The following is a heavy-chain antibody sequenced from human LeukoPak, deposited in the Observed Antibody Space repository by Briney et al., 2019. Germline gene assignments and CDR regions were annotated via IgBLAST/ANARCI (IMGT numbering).Heavy chain of an antibody. Sequence: GGSLRLSCAASGFTFSDYSMNWVRQAPGKGLEWVSSISSSSSYIYYADSVKGRFTISRDNAKNSPYLQMNSLRAEDTAVYYCASLACSGGSCYSYTDYWGQGTLVTVSS. J-gene: IGHJ4*02. CDR3: ASLACSGGSCYSYTDY. CDR2: ISSSSSYI. D-gene: IGHD2-15*01. V-gene: IGHV3-21*01. CDR1: GFTFSDYS.